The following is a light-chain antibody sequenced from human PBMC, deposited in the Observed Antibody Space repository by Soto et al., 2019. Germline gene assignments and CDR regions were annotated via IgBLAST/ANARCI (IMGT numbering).Light chain of an antibody. Sequence: AIRMTQSPSSFSASTGDRVTITCRASQGISSYLAWYQQKPGKAPKLLIYAESTLQSGVPSRFSGSGSGTDFTLTISCLQSEDFATYYCQQYYSYPQTFGQGTKVDIK. J-gene: IGKJ1*01. V-gene: IGKV1-8*01. CDR3: QQYYSYPQT. CDR2: AES. CDR1: QGISSY.